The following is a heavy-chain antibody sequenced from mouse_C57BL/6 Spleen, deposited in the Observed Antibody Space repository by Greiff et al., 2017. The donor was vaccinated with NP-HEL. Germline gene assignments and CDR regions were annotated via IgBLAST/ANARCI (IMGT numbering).Heavy chain of an antibody. CDR3: ARNWEGY. V-gene: IGHV1-82*01. D-gene: IGHD4-1*01. CDR1: GYAFSSSW. CDR2: IYPGDGDT. Sequence: VQLQQSGPELVKPGASVKISCKASGYAFSSSWMNWVKQRPGKGLEWIGRIYPGDGDTNYNGKFKGKATLTADKSSSTAYMQLSSLTSEDSAVYFCARNWEGYWGQGTPLTVSS. J-gene: IGHJ2*01.